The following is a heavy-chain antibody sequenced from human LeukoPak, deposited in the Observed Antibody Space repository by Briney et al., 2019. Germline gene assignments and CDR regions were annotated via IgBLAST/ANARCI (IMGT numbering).Heavy chain of an antibody. V-gene: IGHV3-23*01. D-gene: IGHD5-24*01. CDR2: IDGRGYRT. CDR3: TKDQTGDGYNAI. CDR1: GFTFSNYA. J-gene: IGHJ4*02. Sequence: GGSLRLSCEASGFTFSNYAMGWVRQTPGKGLEWVSNIDGRGYRTYYAESVQGRFAVSRDYSRNTLYLHMSSLRGDDTALYYCTKDQTGDGYNAIWGQGTLVTVSS.